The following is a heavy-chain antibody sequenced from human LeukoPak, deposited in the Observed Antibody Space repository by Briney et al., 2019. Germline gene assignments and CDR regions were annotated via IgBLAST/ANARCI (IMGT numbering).Heavy chain of an antibody. J-gene: IGHJ4*02. Sequence: ASVKVSCKASGYTFTSYGISWVRQAPGQGLEWMGWINAYNGNTNYAQKLQGRVTMTTDTSTSTAYMELRSLRSDDTAVYYCARDRHIVGATTPDYWGQGTLVTVSS. V-gene: IGHV1-18*01. CDR1: GYTFTSYG. CDR3: ARDRHIVGATTPDY. CDR2: INAYNGNT. D-gene: IGHD1-26*01.